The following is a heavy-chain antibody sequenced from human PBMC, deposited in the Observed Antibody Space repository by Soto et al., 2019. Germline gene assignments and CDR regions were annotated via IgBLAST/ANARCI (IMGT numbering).Heavy chain of an antibody. CDR3: ARIDMRTHWGGS. CDR1: RYAFSDYY. J-gene: IGHJ4*02. Sequence: ASVKVSCKASRYAFSDYYIHWVRRAPGQGFEWMGVIKTDTGGRNYAQRFQGRVTLTRDTSSSTVYMELTSLTSEDTAVYYCARIDMRTHWGGSCGQGTLVAVSS. D-gene: IGHD7-27*01. V-gene: IGHV1-46*01. CDR2: IKTDTGGR.